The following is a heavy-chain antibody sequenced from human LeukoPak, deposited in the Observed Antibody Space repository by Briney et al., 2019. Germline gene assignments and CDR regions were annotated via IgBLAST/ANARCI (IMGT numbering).Heavy chain of an antibody. V-gene: IGHV1-46*01. CDR1: GYTFTSYY. J-gene: IGHJ5*02. CDR3: ARDNVHDYGDYGWFDP. Sequence: ASVKVSCTASGYTFTSYYMHWVRQAPGPGLEWMGIINPSGGSTSYAQKFQGRVTMTRDTSTSTVYMELSSLRSEDTAVYYCARDNVHDYGDYGWFDPWGQGTLVTVSS. D-gene: IGHD4-17*01. CDR2: INPSGGST.